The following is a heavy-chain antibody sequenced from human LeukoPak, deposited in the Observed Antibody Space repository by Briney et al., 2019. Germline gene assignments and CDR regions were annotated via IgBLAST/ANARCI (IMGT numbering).Heavy chain of an antibody. CDR3: ARYAASTSYLDY. Sequence: PSETLSLTCKVSGGSINNYFWSWIRQPPGKGLGYIGFIYYSGSTNYNPSLRSRVTISVDTSKNQFYLKLSSVTAADTAVYYCARYAASTSYLDYWGQGTLVTISS. D-gene: IGHD2/OR15-2a*01. J-gene: IGHJ4*02. V-gene: IGHV4-59*01. CDR1: GGSINNYF. CDR2: IYYSGST.